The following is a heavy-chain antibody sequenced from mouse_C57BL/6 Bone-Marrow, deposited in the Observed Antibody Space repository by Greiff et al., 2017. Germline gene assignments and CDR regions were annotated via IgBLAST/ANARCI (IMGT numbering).Heavy chain of an antibody. CDR3: AIYEYGSSYV. CDR2: IYPGSGST. D-gene: IGHD1-1*01. J-gene: IGHJ1*03. V-gene: IGHV1-55*01. CDR1: GYTFTSYW. Sequence: VQLQQPGAELVKPGASVKMSCKASGYTFTSYWITWVKQKPGQGLEWIGDIYPGSGSTNYNEKFKSKATLTVDTSSSTAYMQLSSLTSEDSAVYYCAIYEYGSSYVWGTGTTVTVSS.